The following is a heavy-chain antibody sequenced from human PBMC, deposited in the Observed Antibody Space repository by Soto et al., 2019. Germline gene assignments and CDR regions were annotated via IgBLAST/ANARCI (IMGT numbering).Heavy chain of an antibody. D-gene: IGHD3-3*01. CDR3: AKDLGPYYDFWSGYYPYAFDI. V-gene: IGHV3-23*01. CDR1: GFTFSSYA. J-gene: IGHJ3*02. Sequence: PGGSLRLSCAASGFTFSSYAMSWVRQAPGKGLEWVSAISGSGGSTYYADFVKGRFTISRDNSKNTLYLQMNSLRAEDTAVYYCAKDLGPYYDFWSGYYPYAFDIWGQGTMVTVSS. CDR2: ISGSGGST.